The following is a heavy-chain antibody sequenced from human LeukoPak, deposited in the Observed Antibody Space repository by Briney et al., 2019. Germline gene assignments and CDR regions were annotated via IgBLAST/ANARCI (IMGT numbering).Heavy chain of an antibody. J-gene: IGHJ4*02. V-gene: IGHV3-30*02. CDR3: AKAHVPTMIRGVVSSD. Sequence: PGGSLRLSCAASGFTFSSYGMHWVRQAPGKGLEWVAFIRYDGSNKYYADSVKGRFTISRDYSKDTLFLQMNSLRAEDTALYYCAKAHVPTMIRGVVSSDWGQGTLVTVSS. CDR1: GFTFSSYG. CDR2: IRYDGSNK. D-gene: IGHD3-10*01.